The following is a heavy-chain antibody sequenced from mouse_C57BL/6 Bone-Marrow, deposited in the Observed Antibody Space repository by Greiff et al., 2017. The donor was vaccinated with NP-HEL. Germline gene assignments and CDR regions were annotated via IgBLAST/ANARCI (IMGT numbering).Heavy chain of an antibody. CDR3: AREGTNPYCVDC. J-gene: IGHJ2*01. CDR1: GYTFTSYW. CDR2: IDPSDSYT. V-gene: IGHV1-59*01. D-gene: IGHD1-3*01. Sequence: QVQLQQPGAELVRPGTSVKLSCKASGYTFTSYWMHWVKQRPGQGLEWIGVIDPSDSYTNYNQKFKGKATLTVDTSSSTAYMQLSSLTSEDSAVYYCAREGTNPYCVDCGGRGTALTVTA.